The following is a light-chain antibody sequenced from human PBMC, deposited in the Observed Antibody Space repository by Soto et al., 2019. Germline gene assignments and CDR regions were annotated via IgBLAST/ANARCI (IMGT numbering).Light chain of an antibody. CDR1: SSNIGTNT. J-gene: IGLJ3*02. Sequence: QAVVTQPPSASGTPGQRVTISCSGSSSNIGTNTVNWYQQLPGTAPKLLIYNNNQRPSGVPDRFSGSKSGTSASLAISGLQSDIEADYYCAAWDDSLNGWVFGGGTKVTVL. CDR3: AAWDDSLNGWV. CDR2: NNN. V-gene: IGLV1-44*01.